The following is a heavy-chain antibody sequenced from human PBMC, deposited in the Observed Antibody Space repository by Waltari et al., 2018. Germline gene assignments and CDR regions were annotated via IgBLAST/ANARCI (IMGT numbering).Heavy chain of an antibody. D-gene: IGHD6-13*01. J-gene: IGHJ4*02. CDR3: AKDKIPRTADAGTLFDL. CDR1: GFTFSTYA. CDR2: MSGSGGGT. Sequence: EVQLLDSGGGLVQPGGSLRLSCAASGFTFSTYAMSWVRQAPGRGPEWVAAMSGSGGGTYYADSVKGRFIISRDNSKNTLYLEMNSLRAEDTAVYFCAKDKIPRTADAGTLFDLWGQGTLVTVSS. V-gene: IGHV3-23*01.